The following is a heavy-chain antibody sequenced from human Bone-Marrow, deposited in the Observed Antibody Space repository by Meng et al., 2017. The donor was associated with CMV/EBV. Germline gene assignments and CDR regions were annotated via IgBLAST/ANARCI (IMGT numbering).Heavy chain of an antibody. CDR3: AKDALGYCSSTSCHYGMDV. CDR2: IRYDGSNK. V-gene: IGHV3-30*02. J-gene: IGHJ6*02. CDR1: GFTFSSYG. D-gene: IGHD2-2*03. Sequence: GESLKISRAASGFTFSSYGMHWVRQAPGKGLEWVAFIRYDGSNKYYADSVKGRFTISRDNSKNTLYLQMNSLRAEDTAVYYCAKDALGYCSSTSCHYGMDVWGQGTTATVSS.